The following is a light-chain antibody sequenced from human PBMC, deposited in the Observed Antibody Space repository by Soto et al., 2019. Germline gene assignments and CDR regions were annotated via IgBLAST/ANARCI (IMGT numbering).Light chain of an antibody. Sequence: EIVMTQSPGTLSVSPGERATLFCRASQSVRSSLAWYQQKPGQAPRLFIYDASTRATGIPARFSGSGSGTEFTLTISSLQSEDFAVYYCQQYGSSLVTFGGGTKVDIK. CDR3: QQYGSSLVT. CDR1: QSVRSS. CDR2: DAS. J-gene: IGKJ4*01. V-gene: IGKV3-15*01.